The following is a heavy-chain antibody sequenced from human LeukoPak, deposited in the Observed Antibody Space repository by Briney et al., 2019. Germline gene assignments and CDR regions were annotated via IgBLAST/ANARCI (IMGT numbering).Heavy chain of an antibody. V-gene: IGHV1-18*01. Sequence: ASVKVSCKTSGYTFSGNSVNWVRQAPGQGLEWMGWISAYNGNTNYAQKLQGRVTMTTDTSTSTAYMELRSLRSDDTAVYYCARGGYGSGSYYNLYFDYWGQGTLVTVSS. CDR1: GYTFSGNS. J-gene: IGHJ4*02. CDR3: ARGGYGSGSYYNLYFDY. CDR2: ISAYNGNT. D-gene: IGHD3-10*01.